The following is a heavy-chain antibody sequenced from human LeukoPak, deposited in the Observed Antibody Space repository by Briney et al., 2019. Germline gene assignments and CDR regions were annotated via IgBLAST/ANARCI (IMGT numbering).Heavy chain of an antibody. Sequence: GGSLRLSCAASGFTFIKYWMLWVRQAPGKGLEGVSRINTDGTVTTYADSVKGRFTVSRDNADNTMFLQMNSVRDEDTAVYYCATKQWLAPPPDSWGQGTPVTVSS. J-gene: IGHJ4*02. V-gene: IGHV3-74*01. CDR2: INTDGTVT. D-gene: IGHD6-19*01. CDR3: ATKQWLAPPPDS. CDR1: GFTFIKYW.